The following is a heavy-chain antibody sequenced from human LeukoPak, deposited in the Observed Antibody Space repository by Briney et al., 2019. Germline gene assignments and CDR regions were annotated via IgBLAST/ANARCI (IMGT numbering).Heavy chain of an antibody. CDR1: GFTFSNYA. V-gene: IGHV3-23*01. D-gene: IGHD3-3*01. CDR2: IGSTGSST. CDR3: ARQASARPFDY. J-gene: IGHJ4*02. Sequence: GGSLRLSCAASGFTFSNYAMTWVRQAPGKGLEWVTSIGSTGSSTYYADSVKGRFTIARDISKSTLYLQMNSLRAEDTAVYYCARQASARPFDYWGQGTLVTVSS.